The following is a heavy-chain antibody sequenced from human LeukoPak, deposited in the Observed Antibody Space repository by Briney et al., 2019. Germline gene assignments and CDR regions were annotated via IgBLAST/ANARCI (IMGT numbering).Heavy chain of an antibody. CDR3: AKGVTSYVDY. Sequence: GGSLRLSCAASGFTFSSYGMNWVRQAPGKGLEWVAVISYDGSNKYYADSVKGRFTISRDNSKNTLYLQMNSLRAEDTAVYYCAKGVTSYVDYWGQGTLVTVSS. CDR1: GFTFSSYG. D-gene: IGHD2-2*01. CDR2: ISYDGSNK. J-gene: IGHJ4*02. V-gene: IGHV3-30*18.